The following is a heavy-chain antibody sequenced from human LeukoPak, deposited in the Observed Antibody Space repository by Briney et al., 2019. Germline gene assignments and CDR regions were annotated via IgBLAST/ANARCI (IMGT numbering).Heavy chain of an antibody. CDR1: GGSFSGYY. D-gene: IGHD4-17*01. CDR3: ARLVEYGDYSEYYFDY. V-gene: IGHV4-34*01. CDR2: INHSGST. J-gene: IGHJ4*02. Sequence: PSETLSLTCAVYGGSFSGYYWSWIRQPPGKGLEWIGEINHSGSTNYNPSLKSRVTISIDTSKNQFSLKLSSVTAADTAVYYCARLVEYGDYSEYYFDYWGQGTLVTVSS.